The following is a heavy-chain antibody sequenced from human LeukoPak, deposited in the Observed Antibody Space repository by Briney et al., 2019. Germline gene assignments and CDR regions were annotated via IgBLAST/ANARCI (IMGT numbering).Heavy chain of an antibody. D-gene: IGHD4-11*01. J-gene: IGHJ4*02. CDR2: IYYSGST. Sequence: SETLSLTCTVSGGSISSGDYYWSWIRQPPGKGLEWIGYIYYSGSTYYNPSLKSRVTISVDTSKNQFSLKLSSVTAADTAVYYCARTTVIPTPNFDYWGQGTLVTVSS. CDR3: ARTTVIPTPNFDY. CDR1: GGSISSGDYY. V-gene: IGHV4-30-4*01.